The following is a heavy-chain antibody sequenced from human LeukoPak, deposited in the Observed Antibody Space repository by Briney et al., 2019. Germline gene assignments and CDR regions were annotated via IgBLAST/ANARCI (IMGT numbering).Heavy chain of an antibody. J-gene: IGHJ6*03. V-gene: IGHV1-18*01. Sequence: ASVKVSCKASGYTFTSYGISWVRRAPGQGLEWMGWISAYNGNTNYAQKLQGRVTMTTDTSTSTAYMELRSLRSDDTAVYYCARDGRVLRFLEWLSVKPDYMDVWGKGTTVTVSS. CDR2: ISAYNGNT. CDR1: GYTFTSYG. CDR3: ARDGRVLRFLEWLSVKPDYMDV. D-gene: IGHD3-3*01.